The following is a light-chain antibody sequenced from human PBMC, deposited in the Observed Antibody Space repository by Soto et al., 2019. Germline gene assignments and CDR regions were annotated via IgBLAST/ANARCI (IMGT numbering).Light chain of an antibody. CDR2: WAS. CDR1: QSVLYSSNNKNY. J-gene: IGKJ2*01. Sequence: DIVMTQSPDSLAVSLGEGATINCKSSQSVLYSSNNKNYLAWYQQKPGQPPKLLIYWASTRESGVPDRFSGSGSGTDFTLTISSLQAEDVAVYYCQQYYSTPHTFGQGTKVDIK. V-gene: IGKV4-1*01. CDR3: QQYYSTPHT.